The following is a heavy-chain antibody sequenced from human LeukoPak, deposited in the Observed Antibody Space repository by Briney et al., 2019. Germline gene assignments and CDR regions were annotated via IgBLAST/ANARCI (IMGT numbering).Heavy chain of an antibody. D-gene: IGHD6-6*01. Sequence: GESLKISCKGSGYSFTNYWISWVRQMPGKGLEWMGRIDPSDSYTNYSPSFQGHVTISADKSISTAYLQWSSLKASDTAMYYCATTIAARPHYWGQGTLVTVSS. V-gene: IGHV5-10-1*01. J-gene: IGHJ4*02. CDR2: IDPSDSYT. CDR3: ATTIAARPHY. CDR1: GYSFTNYW.